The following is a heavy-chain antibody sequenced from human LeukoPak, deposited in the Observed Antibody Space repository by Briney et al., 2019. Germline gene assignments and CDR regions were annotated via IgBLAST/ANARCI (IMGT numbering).Heavy chain of an antibody. D-gene: IGHD3-3*01. J-gene: IGHJ4*02. CDR1: GGSISSSSYY. CDR3: ARHSSVDFWSGYYDYFDY. Sequence: SETLSLTCTVSGGSISSSSYYWGWIRQPPGKGLEWIGSIYYSGSTYYNPSLKSRVTKSVDTSKNQFSLKLSSVTAADTAVYYCARHSSVDFWSGYYDYFDYWGQGTLVTVSS. V-gene: IGHV4-39*01. CDR2: IYYSGST.